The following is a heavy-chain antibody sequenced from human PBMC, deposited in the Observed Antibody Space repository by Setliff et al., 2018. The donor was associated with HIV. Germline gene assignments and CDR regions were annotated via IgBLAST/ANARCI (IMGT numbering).Heavy chain of an antibody. J-gene: IGHJ4*02. V-gene: IGHV1-2*04. CDR1: GYSFTDYY. CDR3: ARGMDYYDTSGYYQNYFDY. Sequence: ASVKVSCKASGYSFTDYYIHWVRQAPGQGLEWMGWINPKSDGTNYAQKFQGWITMTRDTSISTAYMELSRPRSDDTAVYYCARGMDYYDTSGYYQNYFDYWGQGTLVTVSS. CDR2: INPKSDGT. D-gene: IGHD3-22*01.